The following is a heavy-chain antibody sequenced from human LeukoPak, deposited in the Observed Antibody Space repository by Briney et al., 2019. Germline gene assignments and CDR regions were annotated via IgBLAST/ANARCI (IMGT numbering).Heavy chain of an antibody. Sequence: GESLKISCKGSGYSFTSYWISWVRQMPGKGLEWMGRIDPSDSYTNYSPSLQGHVTISADKSISTAYLQWSSLKASDTAMYYCARWGITMVRGDDYNWFDPWGQGTLVTVSS. J-gene: IGHJ5*02. CDR2: IDPSDSYT. V-gene: IGHV5-10-1*01. CDR3: ARWGITMVRGDDYNWFDP. D-gene: IGHD3-10*01. CDR1: GYSFTSYW.